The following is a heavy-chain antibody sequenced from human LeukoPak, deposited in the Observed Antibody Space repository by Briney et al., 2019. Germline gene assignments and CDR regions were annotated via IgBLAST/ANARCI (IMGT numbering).Heavy chain of an antibody. CDR3: AGLVGRYSSGLYYYYFDY. CDR2: MYLSGTT. CDR1: GDSINSLDL. Sequence: SGTLSLACTVSGDSINSLDLWSWVRQPPGKGLEWIGEMYLSGTTHSNPSVKSRVTISIDKSKNQFFLNLSSVTAADTAVYYCAGLVGRYSSGLYYYYFDYWGQGTLVTVSS. V-gene: IGHV4-4*02. D-gene: IGHD3-22*01. J-gene: IGHJ4*02.